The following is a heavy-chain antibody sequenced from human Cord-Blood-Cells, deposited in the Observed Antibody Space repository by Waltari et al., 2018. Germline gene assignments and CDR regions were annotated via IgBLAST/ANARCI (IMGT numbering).Heavy chain of an antibody. CDR1: GGSISSSSYY. J-gene: IGHJ4*02. D-gene: IGHD6-13*01. Sequence: QLQLQESGPGLVKPSETLSLTCTVSGGSISSSSYYWGWIRQPPGKGLEWIGSIYYSGGYYDNPSLKSRVTISVDTSKNQFSLKLSSVTAADTAVYYCARQGRAAAEYFDYWGQGTLVTVSS. CDR3: ARQGRAAAEYFDY. V-gene: IGHV4-39*01. CDR2: IYYSGGY.